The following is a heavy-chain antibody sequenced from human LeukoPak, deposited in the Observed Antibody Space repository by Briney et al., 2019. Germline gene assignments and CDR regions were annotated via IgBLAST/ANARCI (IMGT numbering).Heavy chain of an antibody. V-gene: IGHV1-69*13. CDR1: GGTFSSYA. CDR2: TIPIFGTA. Sequence: SVKVSCKASGGTFSSYAISWVRQAPGQGLDWLGGTIPIFGTANYAQKFQGRVTITADESTSTAYMELSSLRSEDTAVYYCAADPVRTSRGYYGMDVWGQGTTVTVSS. CDR3: AADPVRTSRGYYGMDV. J-gene: IGHJ6*02. D-gene: IGHD2-2*01.